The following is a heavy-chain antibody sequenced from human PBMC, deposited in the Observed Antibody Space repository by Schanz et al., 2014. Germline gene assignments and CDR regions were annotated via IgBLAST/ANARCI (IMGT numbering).Heavy chain of an antibody. CDR3: AKDGRLPYYGTGSDFDY. V-gene: IGHV3-23*04. CDR2: MIGSGSSV. J-gene: IGHJ4*02. D-gene: IGHD3-22*01. CDR1: GFTFDDYT. Sequence: EVQLVESGGVVVQPGGSLRLSCAGSGFTFDDYTMHWVRQPPGKGLEWVSRMIGSGSSVFYADSVKGRFTISRDNLKNTVYLQMNSLRAGDTAVYYCAKDGRLPYYGTGSDFDYWGQGTLVAVSS.